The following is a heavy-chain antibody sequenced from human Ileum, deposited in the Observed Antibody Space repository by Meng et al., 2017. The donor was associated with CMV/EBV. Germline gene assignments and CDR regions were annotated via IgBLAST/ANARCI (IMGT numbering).Heavy chain of an antibody. Sequence: GESLKISCAAPGFTFRHYWMHWVRQAPGKGLVWVTGINNDGSVTDYADSVKGRFTFSRDNAKNSLYLQMNSLRVEDTAVYYCVRAGGSHWGRGALVTVSS. V-gene: IGHV3-74*01. CDR2: INNDGSVT. CDR1: GFTFRHYW. D-gene: IGHD1-26*01. J-gene: IGHJ4*02. CDR3: VRAGGSH.